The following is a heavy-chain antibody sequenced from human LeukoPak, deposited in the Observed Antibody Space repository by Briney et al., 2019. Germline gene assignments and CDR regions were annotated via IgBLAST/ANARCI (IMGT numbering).Heavy chain of an antibody. D-gene: IGHD3-22*01. Sequence: HPGGSLRLSCAASGFTFSCYWMHWVRQAPGKGLVWVSRINGDGSRISYADAVKGRFTISRDNAKNSLYLQMNSLRAEDTAVYYCARGFSSDSSGYFTVDYWGQGTLVTVSS. V-gene: IGHV3-74*01. J-gene: IGHJ4*02. CDR2: INGDGSRI. CDR1: GFTFSCYW. CDR3: ARGFSSDSSGYFTVDY.